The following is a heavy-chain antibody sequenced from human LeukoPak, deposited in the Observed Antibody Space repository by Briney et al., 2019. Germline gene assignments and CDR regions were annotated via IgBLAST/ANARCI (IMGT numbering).Heavy chain of an antibody. D-gene: IGHD2-15*01. V-gene: IGHV3-33*01. CDR2: IGFDVSKI. CDR3: ARERLENCNDGSCPDALDI. J-gene: IGHJ3*02. CDR1: GFSFSSYL. Sequence: TGGPLRLSCAASGFSFSSYLMHWVRQAPGKGLEWVALIGFDVSKIYYADSVKGRFTISRDNSKNTLYLQMNSLRDEDTAVYFCARERLENCNDGSCPDALDIWGQGTMVTISS.